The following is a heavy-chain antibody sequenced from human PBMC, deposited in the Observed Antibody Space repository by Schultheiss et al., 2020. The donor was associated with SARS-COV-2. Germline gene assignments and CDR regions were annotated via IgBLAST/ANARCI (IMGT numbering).Heavy chain of an antibody. V-gene: IGHV1-2*02. CDR3: ARDYYDILTGYSLANWFDP. Sequence: ASVKVSCKASGYTFTGYYMHWVRQAPGQGLEWMGWINPNSGGTNYAQKFQGRVTMTRDTSISTAYMELSRLRSDDTAVYYCARDYYDILTGYSLANWFDPWGQGTLVTVSS. CDR2: INPNSGGT. D-gene: IGHD3-9*01. CDR1: GYTFTGYY. J-gene: IGHJ5*02.